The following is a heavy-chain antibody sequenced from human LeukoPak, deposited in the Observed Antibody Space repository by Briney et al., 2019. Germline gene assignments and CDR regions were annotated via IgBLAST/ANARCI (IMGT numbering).Heavy chain of an antibody. Sequence: GGSLRLSCAASGFTFSSYAMSWVRQAPGKGLEWVAVISYDGSNKYYADSVKGRFTISRDNSKNTLYLQMNSLRAEDTAVYYCAKVFGELLKDYWGQGTLVTVSS. CDR2: ISYDGSNK. CDR1: GFTFSSYA. CDR3: AKVFGELLKDY. V-gene: IGHV3-30*18. D-gene: IGHD3-10*01. J-gene: IGHJ4*02.